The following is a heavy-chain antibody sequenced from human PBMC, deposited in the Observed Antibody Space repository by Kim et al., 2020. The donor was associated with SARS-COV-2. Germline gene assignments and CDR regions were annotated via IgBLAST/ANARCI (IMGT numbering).Heavy chain of an antibody. V-gene: IGHV3-33*06. D-gene: IGHD3-9*01. CDR3: AKTDILTGYCY. J-gene: IGHJ4*02. CDR2: IWYDGSNK. CDR1: GFTFSSYA. Sequence: GGSLRLSCAASGFTFSSYAMHWVRQAPGKGLEWVAVIWYDGSNKYYADSVKGRFTISRDNSKNTLYLQMNSLRAEDTAVYYCAKTDILTGYCYWGQGTLVTVSS.